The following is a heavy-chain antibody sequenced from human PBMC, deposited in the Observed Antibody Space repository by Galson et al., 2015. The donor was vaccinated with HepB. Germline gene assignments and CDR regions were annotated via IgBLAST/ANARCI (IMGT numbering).Heavy chain of an antibody. Sequence: SLRLSCAASGFTFSSYAMHWVRQAPGKGLEWVAVISYDGSNKYYADSVKGRFTISRDNSKNTLYLQMNSLRAEDTAVYYCAREGSGSYLPWGQGTLVTVSS. V-gene: IGHV3-30*04. J-gene: IGHJ5*02. CDR1: GFTFSSYA. CDR3: AREGSGSYLP. D-gene: IGHD1-26*01. CDR2: ISYDGSNK.